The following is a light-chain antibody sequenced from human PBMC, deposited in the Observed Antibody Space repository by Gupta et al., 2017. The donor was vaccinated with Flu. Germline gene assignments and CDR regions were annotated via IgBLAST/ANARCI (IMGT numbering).Light chain of an antibody. J-gene: IGKJ4*01. V-gene: IGKV3-11*01. CDR1: QGVRSV. CDR3: QQRGDRPPGAT. CDR2: DVS. Sequence: RAARACRASQGVRSVLTWYQQNPGKAPKLLSHDVSDGATGIPARFSGSGSRTDFTHTITTLEPEESAVYYVQQRGDRPPGATFGGGTKVEIK.